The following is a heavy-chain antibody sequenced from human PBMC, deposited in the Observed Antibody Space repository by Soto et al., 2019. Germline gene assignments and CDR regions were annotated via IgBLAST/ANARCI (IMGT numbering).Heavy chain of an antibody. Sequence: EVQLVESGGGLVKPGGSLRLSCAASGFTFSSYSMNWVRQAPGKGLEWVSSISSSSSYIYYADSVKGRFTISRDNAKNSLYLQMNSLRAEDTAVYYCARDLGWNYSFRNYGMDVWGQGTTVTVSS. CDR2: ISSSSSYI. J-gene: IGHJ6*02. CDR1: GFTFSSYS. V-gene: IGHV3-21*01. D-gene: IGHD1-7*01. CDR3: ARDLGWNYSFRNYGMDV.